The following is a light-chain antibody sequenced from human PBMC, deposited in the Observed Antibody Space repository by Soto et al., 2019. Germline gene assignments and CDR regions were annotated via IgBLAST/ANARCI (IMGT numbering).Light chain of an antibody. Sequence: QSVLTQPASVSGSPGQSITISCTGTTSDVGGYDFVSWYQQHPGKAPKLIIYEVSNRPSGVSNRFSASKSGNTASLTISGLQAEDEADYFCTSYSSSNNFDVVFGGGTQLT. V-gene: IGLV2-14*01. CDR1: TSDVGGYDF. CDR3: TSYSSSNNFDVV. CDR2: EVS. J-gene: IGLJ2*01.